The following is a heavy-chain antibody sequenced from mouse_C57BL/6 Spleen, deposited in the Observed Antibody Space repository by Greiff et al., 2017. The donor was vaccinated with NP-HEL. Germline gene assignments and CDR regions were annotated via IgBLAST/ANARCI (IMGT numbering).Heavy chain of an antibody. D-gene: IGHD1-1*01. CDR2: IPPPNGGT. J-gene: IGHJ4*01. CDR1: GYTFTSYW. V-gene: IGHV1-53*01. Sequence: QVQLQQPGTELVKPGASVKLSCKASGYTFTSYWMHWVKQRPGQGLEWIGNIPPPNGGTNYNEKFKSKATLTVDKSSSTAYMQLSSLTSEDSAVYYCARSARYYYGSSPYYAMDYWGQGTSVTVSS. CDR3: ARSARYYYGSSPYYAMDY.